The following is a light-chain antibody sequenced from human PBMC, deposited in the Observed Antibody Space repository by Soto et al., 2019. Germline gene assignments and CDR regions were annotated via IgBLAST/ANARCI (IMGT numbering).Light chain of an antibody. CDR3: GSWDSSMSAYV. CDR2: DDN. J-gene: IGLJ1*01. CDR1: GSNIGGNS. V-gene: IGLV1-51*01. Sequence: QSVLAQPPSVSADPGQKVTISCSASGSNIGGNSVSWYQQLPGTAPKLLIYDDNKRPSGIPDRFSGSKSGTSATLGITGFQTGDEADYYCGSWDSSMSAYVYGTGPTLTVL.